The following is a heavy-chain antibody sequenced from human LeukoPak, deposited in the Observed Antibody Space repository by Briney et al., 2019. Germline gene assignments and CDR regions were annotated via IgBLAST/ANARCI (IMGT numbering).Heavy chain of an antibody. CDR2: INTNTGNP. V-gene: IGHV7-4-1*02. J-gene: IGHJ4*02. CDR3: ARSPGSGYYDSSGQTDY. Sequence: ASVKVSCKASGYTLTSYAMNWVRQAPGQGLEWMGCINTNTGNPTYAQGFTGRFVFSLDTSVSTAYLQISSLKAEDTAVYYCARSPGSGYYDSSGQTDYWGQGTLVTVSS. CDR1: GYTLTSYA. D-gene: IGHD3-22*01.